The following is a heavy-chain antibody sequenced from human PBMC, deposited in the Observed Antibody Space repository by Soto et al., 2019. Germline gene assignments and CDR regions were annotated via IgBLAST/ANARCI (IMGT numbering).Heavy chain of an antibody. Sequence: QLQLQESGPGLVKASETLSLTCTVSGGSISTRDSISTRSFYWGWMRQPPGKGLQWIASISYSDGRFXNXSXKXXLTSSVDTSKTQFSLSLRSVTAADTAVYYCASHRTFWPFDSWGQGTVVTVSS. V-gene: IGHV4-39*01. CDR3: ASHRTFWPFDS. CDR2: ISYSDGR. D-gene: IGHD2-8*01. J-gene: IGHJ4*02. CDR1: GGSISTRDSISTRSFY.